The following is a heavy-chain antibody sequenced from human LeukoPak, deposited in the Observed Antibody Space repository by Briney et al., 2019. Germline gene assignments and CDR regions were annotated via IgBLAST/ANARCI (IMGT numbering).Heavy chain of an antibody. CDR3: ARGYSSSWYGGADNYFDF. D-gene: IGHD6-13*01. J-gene: IGHJ4*02. CDR1: GFTVTSNY. V-gene: IGHV3-53*01. Sequence: GGSLRLSCAASGFTVTSNYMSWVRQAPGTGLEWVSDIYSGDNPYYADPVKGRFTISRDNSKNTLYLQMKSLRAEDTAVYYCARGYSSSWYGGADNYFDFWGQGTLVTVST. CDR2: IYSGDNP.